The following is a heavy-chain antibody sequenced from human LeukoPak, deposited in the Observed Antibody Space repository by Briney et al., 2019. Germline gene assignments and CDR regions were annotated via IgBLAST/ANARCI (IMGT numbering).Heavy chain of an antibody. J-gene: IGHJ3*02. Sequence: SETLSLTCAVSGGSISSYYWSWIRQPPGKGLEWIGYIYYSGSTNYNPSLKSRVTISVDTSKNQFSLKLSSVTAADTAVYYCARPDYYDSSGYGAFDIWGQGTMVTVSS. CDR2: IYYSGST. D-gene: IGHD3-22*01. CDR1: GGSISSYY. V-gene: IGHV4-59*01. CDR3: ARPDYYDSSGYGAFDI.